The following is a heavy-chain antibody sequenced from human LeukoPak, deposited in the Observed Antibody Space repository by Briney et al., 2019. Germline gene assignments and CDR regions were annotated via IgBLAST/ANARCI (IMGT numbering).Heavy chain of an antibody. CDR3: ARNAYSGYDYYFDS. V-gene: IGHV4-59*08. CDR2: IYYSGST. D-gene: IGHD5-12*01. CDR1: GGSISSYY. J-gene: IGHJ4*02. Sequence: SETLSLTCTVSGGSISSYYWSWIRQPPGKGLEWIGYIYYSGSTNYNPSLQSRLTISVDTSKNQFSLRLSSVTAADTAVYYCARNAYSGYDYYFDSWGQGTLVTVSS.